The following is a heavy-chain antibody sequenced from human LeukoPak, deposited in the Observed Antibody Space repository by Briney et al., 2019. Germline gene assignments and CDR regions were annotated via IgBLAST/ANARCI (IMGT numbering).Heavy chain of an antibody. J-gene: IGHJ2*01. D-gene: IGHD6-13*01. CDR3: ARAAYSSTWYSRYFDL. Sequence: QSGGSLRLSCAASGFTFSSYAMSWVRQAPGKGLEWVSAISGSGGSTYYADSVKGRFTISRDNSKNTLYLQMNSLRAGDTAVYYCARAAYSSTWYSRYFDLWGRGTLVTVSS. V-gene: IGHV3-23*01. CDR2: ISGSGGST. CDR1: GFTFSSYA.